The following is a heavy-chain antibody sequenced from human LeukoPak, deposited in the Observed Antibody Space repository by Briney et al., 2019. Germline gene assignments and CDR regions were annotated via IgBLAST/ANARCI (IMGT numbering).Heavy chain of an antibody. CDR2: INPNSGGT. CDR3: ARRGSGNYYNVYYFDY. D-gene: IGHD3-10*01. Sequence: GASVKVSCKASGYTFTDYYIHWVRQAPGQGREWMGWINPNSGGTNYAQKFQDRVTMTRDASISTAYTELSSLTSDHTALYYCARRGSGNYYNVYYFDYWSQGTLVTVSS. CDR1: GYTFTDYY. J-gene: IGHJ4*02. V-gene: IGHV1-2*02.